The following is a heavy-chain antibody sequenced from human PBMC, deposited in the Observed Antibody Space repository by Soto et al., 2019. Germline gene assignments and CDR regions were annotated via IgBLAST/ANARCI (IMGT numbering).Heavy chain of an antibody. V-gene: IGHV3-23*01. CDR2: ISRTGGST. CDR3: AKRPGSSNS. J-gene: IGHJ4*02. Sequence: EVQLLESGGGLVQAGGSLRLSCAASGFAFTTYAMSWVRQAPGKGLEWVSSISRTGGSTFYADSVKGRFTISRDNSKNTLYLQLNSLRAEDTALYYCAKRPGSSNSWGQGNLVTVSS. CDR1: GFAFTTYA.